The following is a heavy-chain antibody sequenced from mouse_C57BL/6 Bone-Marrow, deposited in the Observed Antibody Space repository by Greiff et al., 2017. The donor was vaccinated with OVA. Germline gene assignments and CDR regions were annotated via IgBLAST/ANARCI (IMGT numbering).Heavy chain of an antibody. Sequence: EVQLQQSGPVLVKPGASVKMSCKASGYTFTDYYMNWVKQSHGKSLEWIGVINPYNGGTSYNQKFKGKATLTVDKSSSTAYMELNSLTSEDSAVDYCARSGHYYGSSYYAMDYWGQGTSVTVSA. CDR3: ARSGHYYGSSYYAMDY. CDR1: GYTFTDYY. V-gene: IGHV1-19*01. J-gene: IGHJ4*01. CDR2: INPYNGGT. D-gene: IGHD1-1*01.